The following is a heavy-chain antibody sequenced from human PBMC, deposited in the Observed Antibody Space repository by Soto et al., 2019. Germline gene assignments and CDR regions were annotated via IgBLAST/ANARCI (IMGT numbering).Heavy chain of an antibody. CDR2: IYYSGST. CDR1: GGSISSYY. V-gene: IGHV4-59*12. CDR3: ARDTLRYFDS. D-gene: IGHD3-9*01. J-gene: IGHJ4*02. Sequence: SETLSLTCTVSGGSISSYYGSWIRQPPGKGLEWIGYIYYSGSTNYNPSLKSRVTISVDTSKNQFSLKLSSVTAADTAVYYCARDTLRYFDSWGQGTLVTVSS.